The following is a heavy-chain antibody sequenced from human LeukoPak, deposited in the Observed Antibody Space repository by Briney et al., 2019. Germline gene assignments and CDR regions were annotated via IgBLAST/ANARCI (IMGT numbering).Heavy chain of an antibody. D-gene: IGHD2-21*02. CDR3: ARSYCGGDCYLYHYYYMDV. V-gene: IGHV1-46*01. Sequence: ASVKVSCKASGYTFTSYYMHWVRQAPGQGLEWMGIINPSGGSTSYAQKFQGRVTMTRDMSTSTVYMELSSLRSEDTAVYYCARSYCGGDCYLYHYYYMDVWGKGTTVTVSS. CDR1: GYTFTSYY. CDR2: INPSGGST. J-gene: IGHJ6*03.